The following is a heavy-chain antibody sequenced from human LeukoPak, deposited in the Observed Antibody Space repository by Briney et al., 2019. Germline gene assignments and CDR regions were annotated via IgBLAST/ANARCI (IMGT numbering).Heavy chain of an antibody. J-gene: IGHJ4*02. V-gene: IGHV3-30*03. CDR3: ARGDLSGSLGDDYFDY. CDR1: GFTFSSYG. Sequence: PGRSLRLSCAASGFTFSSYGMHWVRQAPGKGLEWVAVISYAGNNKDYADSVKGRFTISRDNSKNTLYLQMNSLRTEDTAVYYCARGDLSGSLGDDYFDYWGQGTLVTVSS. CDR2: ISYAGNNK. D-gene: IGHD1-26*01.